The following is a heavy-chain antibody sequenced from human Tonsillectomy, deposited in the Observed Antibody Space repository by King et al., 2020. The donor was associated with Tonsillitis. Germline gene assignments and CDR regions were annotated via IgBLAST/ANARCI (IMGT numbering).Heavy chain of an antibody. Sequence: VQLQQWGAGLLKPTETLSLTCAVYDGSFSGYYWNWIRQPPGKGLEWIGEINHIGSTNYNPSLKSRVTITVDTSKNQFSLKMSSVTAADTAVYYCAGDPYGSGGGWFDPWGQGTLVTVSS. J-gene: IGHJ5*02. CDR1: DGSFSGYY. D-gene: IGHD3-10*01. V-gene: IGHV4-34*01. CDR3: AGDPYGSGGGWFDP. CDR2: INHIGST.